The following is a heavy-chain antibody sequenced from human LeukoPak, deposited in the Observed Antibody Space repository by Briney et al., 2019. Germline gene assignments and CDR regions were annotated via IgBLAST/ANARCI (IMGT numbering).Heavy chain of an antibody. V-gene: IGHV4-39*01. CDR2: IYYSGST. D-gene: IGHD4-17*01. Sequence: PSETLSLTCTVSGGSISSSSYYWGWIRQPPGKGLEWIGSIYYSGSTYYNPSLKSRVTISVDTSKNQFSLKLSSVTAADTAVYYSASLTTVTRRPLFDYWGQGTLVTVSS. CDR1: GGSISSSSYY. CDR3: ASLTTVTRRPLFDY. J-gene: IGHJ4*02.